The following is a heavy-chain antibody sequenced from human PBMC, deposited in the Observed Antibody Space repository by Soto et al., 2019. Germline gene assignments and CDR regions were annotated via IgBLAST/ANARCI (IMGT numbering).Heavy chain of an antibody. Sequence: GASVKVSCKASGYTFTSYGISWVRQAPGQGLEWMGWISAYNGNTNYAQKLQGRVTMTTDTSTSTAYMELRSLRSDDTAVYYCAREWRSSWYPVNWFDPWGQGTRVTVSS. CDR2: ISAYNGNT. CDR1: GYTFTSYG. D-gene: IGHD6-13*01. V-gene: IGHV1-18*04. CDR3: AREWRSSWYPVNWFDP. J-gene: IGHJ5*02.